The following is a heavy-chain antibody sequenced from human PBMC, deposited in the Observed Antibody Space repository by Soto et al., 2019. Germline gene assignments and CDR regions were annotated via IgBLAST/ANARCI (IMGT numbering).Heavy chain of an antibody. J-gene: IGHJ6*02. CDR1: GGSISSGGYY. Sequence: PSETLSLTCTVSGGSISSGGYYWSWIRQHPGKGLEWIGYIYYSGSTYYNPSLKSRVTISVDTSKNQFSLKLSSVTAADTAVYYCARTPLERLYGMDVWGQGATVTVSS. CDR3: ARTPLERLYGMDV. CDR2: IYYSGST. V-gene: IGHV4-31*03.